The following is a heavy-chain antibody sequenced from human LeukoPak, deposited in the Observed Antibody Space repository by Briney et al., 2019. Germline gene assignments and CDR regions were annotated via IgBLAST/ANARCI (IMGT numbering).Heavy chain of an antibody. Sequence: SETLSLTCTVSGGSITSYYWTWIRQPPGKGLEWIGYISTSGSTNYNPSLKSRVTISVDTSKNQASLKLSSVTAADSAVFYCARLSDYSTSVYYYYYMDVWGKGTTVTVSS. CDR3: ARLSDYSTSVYYYYYMDV. V-gene: IGHV4-4*09. CDR1: GGSITSYY. D-gene: IGHD6-6*01. CDR2: ISTSGST. J-gene: IGHJ6*03.